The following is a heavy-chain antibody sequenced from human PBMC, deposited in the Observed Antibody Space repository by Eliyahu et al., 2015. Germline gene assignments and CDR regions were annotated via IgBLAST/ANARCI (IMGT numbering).Heavy chain of an antibody. V-gene: IGHV3-23*04. Sequence: EVQLVESGGGLVQPGGSLRXSCAASGFTFSSXAMSWVRQAPGKGLEWVSGISGSGGSTYYADSVKGRFTISRDNSKNTLYLQMNSLRAEDTAVYYCAKGTGSSRDTVDYWGQGTLVTVSS. CDR1: GFTFSSXA. J-gene: IGHJ4*02. D-gene: IGHD6-13*01. CDR3: AKGTGSSRDTVDY. CDR2: ISGSGGST.